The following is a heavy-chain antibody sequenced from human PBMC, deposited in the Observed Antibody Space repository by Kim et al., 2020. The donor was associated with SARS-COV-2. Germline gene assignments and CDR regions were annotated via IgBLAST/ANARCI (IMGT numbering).Heavy chain of an antibody. J-gene: IGHJ4*02. CDR2: IYSGGGT. V-gene: IGHV3-53*01. CDR1: GFTVSSTY. D-gene: IGHD3-3*01. Sequence: GGSLRLSCAASGFTVSSTYMSWVRQAPGKGLEWVSVIYSGGGTYYSDSVQGRFTISRDNSTNTTYLQLNSLRAEDTAVYYCARGPEVAANWDVFGYWGQGTLVTASS. CDR3: ARGPEVAANWDVFGY.